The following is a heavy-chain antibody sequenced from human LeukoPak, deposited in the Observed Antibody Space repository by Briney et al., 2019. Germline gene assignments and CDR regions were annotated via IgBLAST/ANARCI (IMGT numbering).Heavy chain of an antibody. D-gene: IGHD3-10*01. J-gene: IGHJ5*02. V-gene: IGHV5-51*01. CDR1: GQSFTNYW. CDR3: ACREFYGTWSDP. CDR2: IHPGGSEV. Sequence: GDSLKISCKTSGQSFTNYWVGWVRQMPGKGLEWMGIIHPGGSEVQYSLAFQGQVTISADKSINNAYLHWSSLKASDTAIYYCACREFYGTWSDPWGQGTLVTVSS.